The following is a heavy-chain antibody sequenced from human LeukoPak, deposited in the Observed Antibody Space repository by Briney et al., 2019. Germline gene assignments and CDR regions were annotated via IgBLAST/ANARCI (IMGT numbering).Heavy chain of an antibody. D-gene: IGHD2-2*01. J-gene: IGHJ4*02. CDR2: ISSSRSYI. CDR1: GFTFSSYN. Sequence: GGSLRLSCVASGFTFSSYNMSWVRQAPGKGLEWVSSISSSRSYIYYADSVKGRFTISRDTAKNSLYLQMDSLRAEDTAVYYCARDPANGAFDYWGQGTLVTVSS. V-gene: IGHV3-21*01. CDR3: ARDPANGAFDY.